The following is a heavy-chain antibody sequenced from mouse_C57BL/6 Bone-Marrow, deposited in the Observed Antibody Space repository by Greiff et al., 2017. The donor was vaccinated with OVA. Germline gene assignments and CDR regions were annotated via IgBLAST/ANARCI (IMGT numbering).Heavy chain of an antibody. J-gene: IGHJ2*01. Sequence: QVQLQQSGPELARPWASVKISCQAFYTFSRRVHFAIRDTNYWMQWVKQRPGQGLDWIGAIYPGNGDTSYIQKFKCTATLTAEETSSTAYRQLSSQTSEDSAVYYGAGIIGGYYGSSLGRYFDYWGQGTTLTVSS. CDR2: GQGLDWIG. D-gene: IGHD1-1*01. V-gene: IGHV1-87*01. CDR1: YTFSRRVH. CDR3: SEDSAVYYGAGIIGGYYGSSLGRYFDY.